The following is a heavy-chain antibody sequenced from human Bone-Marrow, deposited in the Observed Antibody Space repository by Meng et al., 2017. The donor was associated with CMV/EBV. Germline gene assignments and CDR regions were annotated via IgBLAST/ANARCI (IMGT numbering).Heavy chain of an antibody. CDR2: IYSGGST. CDR3: ARDRRYSGLEYFDY. D-gene: IGHD2-21*01. J-gene: IGHJ4*02. CDR1: GFTVSSNY. V-gene: IGHV3-66*02. Sequence: GESLKISCAAPGFTVSSNYMSWVRQAPGKGLEWVSVIYSGGSTYYADSVKGRFTISRDNSKNTLYLQMNSLRAEDTAVYYCARDRRYSGLEYFDYWGQGTLLTVSS.